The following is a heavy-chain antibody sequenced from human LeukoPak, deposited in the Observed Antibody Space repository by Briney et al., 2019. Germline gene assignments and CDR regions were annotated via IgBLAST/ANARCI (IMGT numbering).Heavy chain of an antibody. CDR2: LYSDGRT. J-gene: IGHJ4*02. CDR1: GFTISSNY. V-gene: IGHV3-53*01. Sequence: GGSLRLSCAASGFTISSNYMSWVRQAPGKGLEWVSVLYSDGRTYYADSVKGRFTISRDTSKNTLYLQVNSLRAEDTAIYYCARGGGYYPIDYWGQGTLVTVSS. CDR3: ARGGGYYPIDY. D-gene: IGHD1-26*01.